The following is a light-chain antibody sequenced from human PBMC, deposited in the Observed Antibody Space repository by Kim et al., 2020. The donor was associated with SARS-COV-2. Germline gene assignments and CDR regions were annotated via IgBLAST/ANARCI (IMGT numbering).Light chain of an antibody. J-gene: IGLJ2*01. CDR1: KLGDKY. Sequence: SYELTQPPSVSVSPGQTTSITCSGDKLGDKYAYWYQQKPGQSPVLVIYEDTKRPSGIPERFSASNSENTATLTISATQAIDEADYYCQAWGSRTVVFGGRTNLTVL. CDR3: QAWGSRTVV. CDR2: EDT. V-gene: IGLV3-1*01.